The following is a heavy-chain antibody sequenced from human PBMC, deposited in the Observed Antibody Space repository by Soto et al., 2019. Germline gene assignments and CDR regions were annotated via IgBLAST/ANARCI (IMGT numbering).Heavy chain of an antibody. CDR2: IYHSGST. CDR1: GGSINRHY. J-gene: IGHJ6*02. CDR3: ATLKIFALDYGMDV. D-gene: IGHD3-3*01. Sequence: SETLSLTCTVSGGSINRHYWSWIRQPPGKGLEWIGQIYHSGSTKYNPSLKSRVSISLDTSKNQFSLNLNSVTAADTAVYYCATLKIFALDYGMDVWGQGTTVTVSS. V-gene: IGHV4-59*11.